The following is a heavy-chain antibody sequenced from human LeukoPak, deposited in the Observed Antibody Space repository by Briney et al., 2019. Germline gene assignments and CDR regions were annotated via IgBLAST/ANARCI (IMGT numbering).Heavy chain of an antibody. Sequence: PGGSLRLSCAASGFTFSSYAMSWVRQAPGKGLEWVSGISGSGGSTYYADSVKGRSTISRDNSKNTLYLQMNSLRAEDTAVYYCAKSSGSYIYYFDYWGQGTLVTVSS. CDR1: GFTFSSYA. J-gene: IGHJ4*02. CDR2: ISGSGGST. CDR3: AKSSGSYIYYFDY. D-gene: IGHD1-26*01. V-gene: IGHV3-23*01.